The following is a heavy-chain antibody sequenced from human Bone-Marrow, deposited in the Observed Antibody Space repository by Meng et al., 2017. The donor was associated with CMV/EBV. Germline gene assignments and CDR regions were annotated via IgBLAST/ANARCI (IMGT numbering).Heavy chain of an antibody. CDR1: GFTFSSYW. CDR3: ARDSQTRYSSGWYLLDGMDV. D-gene: IGHD6-19*01. J-gene: IGHJ6*01. Sequence: GGSLRLSCAASGFTFSSYWMSWVRQAPGKGLEWVANIKQDGSEKYYVDSVKGRFTISRDNAKNTLYLQMNSLRAEDTAVYYCARDSQTRYSSGWYLLDGMDVWGQGTTVTVSS. V-gene: IGHV3-7*01. CDR2: IKQDGSEK.